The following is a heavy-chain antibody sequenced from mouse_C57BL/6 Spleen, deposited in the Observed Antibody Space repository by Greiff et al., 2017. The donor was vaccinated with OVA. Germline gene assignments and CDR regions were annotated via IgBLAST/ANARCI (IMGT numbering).Heavy chain of an antibody. J-gene: IGHJ2*01. Sequence: DVMLVESGEGLVKPGGSLKLSCAASGFTFSSYAMSWVRQTPEKRLEWVAYISSGGDYIYYADTVKGRFTISRDNARNTLYLQMSSLKSEDTAMYYCTRVTTVVATDYFDYWGQGTTLTVSS. CDR3: TRVTTVVATDYFDY. V-gene: IGHV5-9-1*02. CDR2: ISSGGDYI. CDR1: GFTFSSYA. D-gene: IGHD1-1*01.